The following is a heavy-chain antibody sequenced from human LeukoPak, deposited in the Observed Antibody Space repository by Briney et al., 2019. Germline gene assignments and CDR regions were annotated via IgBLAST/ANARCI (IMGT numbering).Heavy chain of an antibody. CDR3: ARDRGYSNFDY. D-gene: IGHD4-11*01. Sequence: RSLRLSCAASGFTFSNYWMSWVRQAPGKGLEWVANMKEDGSEKNYVDSVKGRFTISRDNAQDSLYLQMNSLRAEDTAVYYCARDRGYSNFDYWGQGTLVTVSS. J-gene: IGHJ4*02. CDR1: GFTFSNYW. CDR2: MKEDGSEK. V-gene: IGHV3-7*01.